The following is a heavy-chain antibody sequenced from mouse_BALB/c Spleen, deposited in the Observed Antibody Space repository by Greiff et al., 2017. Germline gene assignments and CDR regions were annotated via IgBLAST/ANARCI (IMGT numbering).Heavy chain of an antibody. CDR1: GFTFSDYY. D-gene: IGHD1-2*01. J-gene: IGHJ3*01. CDR2: ISDGGSYT. V-gene: IGHV5-4*02. CDR3: ARALTTAPVAWFAY. Sequence: EVQGVESGGGLVKPGGSLKLSCAASGFTFSDYYMYWVRQTPEKRLEWVATISDGGSYTYYPDSVKGRFTISRDNAKNNLYLQMSSLKSKDTAMYYCARALTTAPVAWFAYWGQGTLVTVSA.